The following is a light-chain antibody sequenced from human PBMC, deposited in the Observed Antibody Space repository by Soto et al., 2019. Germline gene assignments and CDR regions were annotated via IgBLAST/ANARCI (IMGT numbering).Light chain of an antibody. CDR1: QSISSW. CDR2: KAS. CDR3: QQYNSYFAV. J-gene: IGKJ1*01. V-gene: IGKV1-5*03. Sequence: IRVKNSPATLSVSLTYRFTMSFRSSQSISSWLAWYQQKPGKAPKLLIYKASSLESGVPSRFSGSGSGTEFTLTISSLQPDDFATYYCQQYNSYFAVFGQGTKVDIK.